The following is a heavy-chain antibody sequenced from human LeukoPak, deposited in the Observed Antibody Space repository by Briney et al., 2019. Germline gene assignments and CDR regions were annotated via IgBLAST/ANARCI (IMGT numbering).Heavy chain of an antibody. V-gene: IGHV3-23*01. D-gene: IGHD3-10*01. CDR2: ISGSGAST. Sequence: PGGSLRLSCAASGFTFSSYAMSWVRQAPGKGLEWVSTISGSGASTYYADSVKGRFTISRDNSKNTLYLQMNSLRAEDTAVYYCAKVRDGSGTHWLGYWGQGTLVTVSS. CDR1: GFTFSSYA. CDR3: AKVRDGSGTHWLGY. J-gene: IGHJ4*02.